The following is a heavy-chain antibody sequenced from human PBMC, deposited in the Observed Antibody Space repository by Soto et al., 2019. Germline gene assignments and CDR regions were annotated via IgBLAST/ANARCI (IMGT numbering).Heavy chain of an antibody. D-gene: IGHD5-12*01. V-gene: IGHV4-31*03. Sequence: FLTCTVSGGSISSGGYYWSWIRQHPGKGLEWIGYIYYSGSTYYNPSLKSRVTISVDTSKNQFSLKLSSVTAADTAVYYCARAPEEWLRAFDPWGQGTLVTVSS. CDR2: IYYSGST. J-gene: IGHJ5*02. CDR3: ARAPEEWLRAFDP. CDR1: GGSISSGGYY.